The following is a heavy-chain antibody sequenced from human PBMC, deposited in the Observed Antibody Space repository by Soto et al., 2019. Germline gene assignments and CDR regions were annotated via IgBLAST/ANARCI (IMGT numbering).Heavy chain of an antibody. Sequence: QVQLVQSGPEVKEPGASVQVSCKTSGYIFTSYGVSWVRQAPGQGLEWMGWITAYSGNTHYAEKFQGRVTMTTDTSTRTFYLDLRSLRSDDTAVYYCARGGVVSTSIWFDPWIQGTLVTVTS. CDR1: GYIFTSYG. CDR2: ITAYSGNT. D-gene: IGHD3-3*01. CDR3: ARGGVVSTSIWFDP. J-gene: IGHJ5*02. V-gene: IGHV1-18*01.